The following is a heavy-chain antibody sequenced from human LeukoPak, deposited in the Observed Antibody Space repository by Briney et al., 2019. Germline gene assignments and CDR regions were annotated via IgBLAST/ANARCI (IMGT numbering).Heavy chain of an antibody. Sequence: SETLSLTCAVYGGSFSGDYWSWIRQPPGKGLEWIGEINHTGSTNYTPSLKGRVIISVDTSKNQFFLKLSSVTAADTAVYYCARVATGTTPSKAAFDIWGQGTMVTVSS. CDR2: INHTGST. V-gene: IGHV4-34*01. J-gene: IGHJ3*02. CDR3: ARVATGTTPSKAAFDI. CDR1: GGSFSGDY. D-gene: IGHD1-7*01.